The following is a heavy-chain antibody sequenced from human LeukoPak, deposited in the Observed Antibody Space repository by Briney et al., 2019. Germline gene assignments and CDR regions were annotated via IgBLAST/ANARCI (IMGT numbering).Heavy chain of an antibody. V-gene: IGHV4-61*03. J-gene: IGHJ4*02. D-gene: IGHD2-15*01. CDR1: GGSVSSGSHY. CDR3: ARIHRYCSGGACYVLDN. Sequence: PSETLSLTCPVSGGSVSSGSHYWSWIRQPPGKGLEWIGHVYYSGSTSYNPSLKGRVTISVDTSKNHFPLELHSVTAADTAVYYCARIHRYCSGGACYVLDNWGQGTLVAVSS. CDR2: VYYSGST.